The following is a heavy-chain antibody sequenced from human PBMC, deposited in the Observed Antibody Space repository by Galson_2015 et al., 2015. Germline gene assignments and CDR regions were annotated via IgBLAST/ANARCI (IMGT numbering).Heavy chain of an antibody. J-gene: IGHJ6*03. D-gene: IGHD3-16*01. CDR1: GYTFTSYD. Sequence: SVKVSCKASGYTFTSYDMNWVRQAPGQGLEWMGWMNTNSGNIGYAQKFKGRVTMTRNTSISTVYMELISLRSEDTAVYYCARSPTLEYYCCCMDVWGKGTTVTVSS. CDR3: ARSPTLEYYCCCMDV. CDR2: MNTNSGNI. V-gene: IGHV1-8*02.